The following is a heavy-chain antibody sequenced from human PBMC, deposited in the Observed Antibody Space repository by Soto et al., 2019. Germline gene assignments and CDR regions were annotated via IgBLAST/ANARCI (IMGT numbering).Heavy chain of an antibody. J-gene: IGHJ3*02. Sequence: GGSLRLSCAASGINITDYAMSWVRQAPGKGLEWIASISPTSSSYFHAASVGGRFSISRENSKNTVSLQMNSLRVEDTAIYYCARDLTVSHVAFDIWGQGTMVTVSS. D-gene: IGHD3-9*01. V-gene: IGHV3-23*01. CDR3: ARDLTVSHVAFDI. CDR1: GINITDYA. CDR2: ISPTSSSY.